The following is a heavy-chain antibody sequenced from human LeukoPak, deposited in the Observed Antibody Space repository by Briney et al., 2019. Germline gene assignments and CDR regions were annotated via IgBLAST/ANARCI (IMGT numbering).Heavy chain of an antibody. J-gene: IGHJ4*02. V-gene: IGHV3-23*01. CDR3: AKLRDGDPVGYFDY. CDR2: ISGSGGST. CDR1: GFTFSSYA. Sequence: PGGSLRLSCAASGFTFSSYAMSWIRQAPGKGLEWVSAISGSGGSTYYADSVKGRFTISRDNSKNTLYLQMNSLRAEDTAVYYCAKLRDGDPVGYFDYWGQGTLVTVSS. D-gene: IGHD4-17*01.